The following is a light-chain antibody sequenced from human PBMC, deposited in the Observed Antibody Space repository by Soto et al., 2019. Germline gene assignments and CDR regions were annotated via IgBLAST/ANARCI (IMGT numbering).Light chain of an antibody. V-gene: IGKV3-15*01. Sequence: EIVMTQSPATLSVSPGERATLSCRASQSVSGNLAWYQQKPGQAPRLLIYGASTSATGIPARFSGSGSGTVFAPTISRLQSEDFAVYYCQQYNNWPPITFGQGTRLEIK. J-gene: IGKJ5*01. CDR2: GAS. CDR1: QSVSGN. CDR3: QQYNNWPPIT.